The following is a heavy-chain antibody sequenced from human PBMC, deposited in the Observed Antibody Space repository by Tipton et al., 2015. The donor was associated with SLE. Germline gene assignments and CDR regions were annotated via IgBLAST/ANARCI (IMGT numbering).Heavy chain of an antibody. CDR1: GGSFSGYY. D-gene: IGHD1-26*01. V-gene: IGHV4-34*01. J-gene: IGHJ5*02. Sequence: LRLSCAVYGGSFSGYYWSWIRQPPGKGLEWIGEINHSGSTNYNPSLKSRVTISVDTSKNQFSLKLSSVAAADTAVYYCARGGIVGATGWFDPWGQGTLVTVSS. CDR3: ARGGIVGATGWFDP. CDR2: INHSGST.